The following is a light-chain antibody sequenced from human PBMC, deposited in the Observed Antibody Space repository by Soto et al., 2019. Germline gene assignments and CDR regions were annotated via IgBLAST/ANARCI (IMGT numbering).Light chain of an antibody. CDR2: EAS. Sequence: EIVLTQSPATQSHSSGATSTLYCXASQSVSSYLAWYQQKPGQAPRLLMYEASNRATGIPARFSGGGSGTDFTLTISSLEPEDFAVYYCQQRSDWPWTFGQGTKVDIK. CDR1: QSVSSY. V-gene: IGKV3-11*01. CDR3: QQRSDWPWT. J-gene: IGKJ1*01.